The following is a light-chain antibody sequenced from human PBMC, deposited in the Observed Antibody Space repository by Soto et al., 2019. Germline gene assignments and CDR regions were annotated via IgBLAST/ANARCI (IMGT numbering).Light chain of an antibody. Sequence: EIVLTQSPDTLSLSPGERATLSCRASQTVSTYLAWYQQKPGQPPRLLVYDASKRAPGIPARFIGSASGTDFTLTVSSLEREDFSLYYCQQRSCWPTFGQGTKVEI. CDR3: QQRSCWPT. CDR2: DAS. CDR1: QTVSTY. J-gene: IGKJ1*01. V-gene: IGKV3-11*01.